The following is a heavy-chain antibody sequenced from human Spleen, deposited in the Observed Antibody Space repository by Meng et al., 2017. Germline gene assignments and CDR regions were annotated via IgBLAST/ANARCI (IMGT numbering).Heavy chain of an antibody. V-gene: IGHV3-21*01. CDR3: ARIGGFWSGYPNYYYYYGMDV. CDR1: GFTFSSYS. Sequence: GGSLRLSCAASGFTFSSYSMNWVRQAPGKGLEWVSSISSSSSYIYYADSVKGRFTISRDNAKNSLYLQMNSLRAEDTAVYYCARIGGFWSGYPNYYYYYGMDVWGQGTTVTVSS. D-gene: IGHD3-3*01. CDR2: ISSSSSYI. J-gene: IGHJ6*02.